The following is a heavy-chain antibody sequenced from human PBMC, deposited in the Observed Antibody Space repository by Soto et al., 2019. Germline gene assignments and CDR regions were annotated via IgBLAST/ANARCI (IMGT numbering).Heavy chain of an antibody. V-gene: IGHV3-30-3*01. J-gene: IGHJ2*01. CDR3: ARDGDEGATMYWYFDL. CDR2: ISYDGSNK. CDR1: GFTFSSYA. D-gene: IGHD1-26*01. Sequence: QVQLVESGGGVVQPGRSLRLSCAASGFTFSSYAMHWVRQAPGKGLEWVAVISYDGSNKYYADSVKGRFTISRDNSKNTRYLQMNSLRAEDTAVYYCARDGDEGATMYWYFDLWGRGTLVTVSS.